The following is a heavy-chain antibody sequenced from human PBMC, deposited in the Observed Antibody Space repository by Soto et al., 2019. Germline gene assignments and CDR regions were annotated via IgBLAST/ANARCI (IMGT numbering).Heavy chain of an antibody. D-gene: IGHD2-2*01. CDR1: GGSFSGYY. CDR3: ARARDCSSTSCYGEDYYYMDV. Sequence: ASETLSLTCAVYGGSFSGYYWSWIRQPPGKGLEWIGEINHSGSTNYNPSLKSRVTISVDTSKNQFSLKLSSVTAADTAVYYCARARDCSSTSCYGEDYYYMDVWGKGTTVTGSS. CDR2: INHSGST. J-gene: IGHJ6*03. V-gene: IGHV4-34*01.